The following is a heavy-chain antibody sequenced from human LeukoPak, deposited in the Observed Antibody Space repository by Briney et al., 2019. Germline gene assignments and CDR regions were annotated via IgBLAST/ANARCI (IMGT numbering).Heavy chain of an antibody. Sequence: PGGSLRLSCAASGFAFSDYYMSWIRQAPGKGLEWVSYISSSGSTIYYADSVKGRFTISRDNAKNSLYLQMNSLRAEDTAVYYCARRIQLWAYFDYWGQGTLVTVSS. V-gene: IGHV3-11*04. D-gene: IGHD5-18*01. CDR2: ISSSGSTI. CDR3: ARRIQLWAYFDY. CDR1: GFAFSDYY. J-gene: IGHJ4*02.